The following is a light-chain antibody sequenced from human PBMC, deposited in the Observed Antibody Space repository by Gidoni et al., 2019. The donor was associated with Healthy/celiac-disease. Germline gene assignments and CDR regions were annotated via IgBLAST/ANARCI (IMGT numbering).Light chain of an antibody. CDR1: QSVSSSY. V-gene: IGKV3-20*01. J-gene: IGKJ1*01. CDR3: QQYGSSPWT. CDR2: GAS. Sequence: EIVLPQSPGTLSLPPGERATLSCRASQSVSSSYLAWYQQKPGQAPRLLIYGASSRATGIPDRFSGSGSGTDFTLTISRLEPEDFAVYYCQQYGSSPWTFGQGTKVEIK.